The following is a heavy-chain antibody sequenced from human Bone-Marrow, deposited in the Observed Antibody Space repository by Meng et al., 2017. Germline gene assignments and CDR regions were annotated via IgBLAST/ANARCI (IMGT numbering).Heavy chain of an antibody. CDR1: GFSFTDAW. V-gene: IGHV3-15*04. J-gene: IGHJ4*02. Sequence: GESLKISCVASGFSFTDAWMSWVRQAPGKGLEWVGRIDSNSDGGTTDYAAPVKGRFTISRDDAKNTLYLQMNSLIIEDTALYFCATGAAAADHWGQGTLVTVSS. CDR3: ATGAAAADH. D-gene: IGHD6-13*01. CDR2: IDSNSDGGTT.